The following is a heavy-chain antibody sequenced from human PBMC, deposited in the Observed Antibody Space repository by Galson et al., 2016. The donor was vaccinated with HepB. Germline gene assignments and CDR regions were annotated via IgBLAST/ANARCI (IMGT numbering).Heavy chain of an antibody. D-gene: IGHD1-26*01. CDR3: AKVERDSGSYYFDY. V-gene: IGHV3-30*02. J-gene: IGHJ4*02. Sequence: VKGRLTTSRDNPKNTLYLQMNSRRAEDTAVYYCAKVERDSGSYYFDYWGQGTLVTVSS.